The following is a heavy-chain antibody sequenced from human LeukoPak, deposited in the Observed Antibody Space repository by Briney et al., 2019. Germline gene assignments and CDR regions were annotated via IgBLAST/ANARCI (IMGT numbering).Heavy chain of an antibody. D-gene: IGHD3-10*01. CDR3: ARNEYYYGSGSYPFDP. V-gene: IGHV4-59*01. J-gene: IGHJ5*02. CDR2: IYYSGST. Sequence: PSETLSLTCTVSGGSISSYYWSWIRQPPGKGLEWIGYIYYSGSTNYNPSLKSRVTISVDTSKNQFSLKLSSVTAADTAVYYCARNEYYYGSGSYPFDPWGQGTLVTVSS. CDR1: GGSISSYY.